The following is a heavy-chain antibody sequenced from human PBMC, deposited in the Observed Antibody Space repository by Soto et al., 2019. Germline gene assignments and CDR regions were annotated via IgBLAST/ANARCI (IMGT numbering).Heavy chain of an antibody. Sequence: SGKVSCKASGGTFSSYAISWVRQAPGQGLEWMGGIIPIFGTANYAQKFQGRVTITADESTSTAYMELSSLRSEDTAVYYCARVDDIGSATTNLGEYYYYGMDVWGKGT. V-gene: IGHV1-69*13. CDR3: ARVDDIGSATTNLGEYYYYGMDV. CDR1: GGTFSSYA. D-gene: IGHD3-16*01. CDR2: IIPIFGTA. J-gene: IGHJ6*04.